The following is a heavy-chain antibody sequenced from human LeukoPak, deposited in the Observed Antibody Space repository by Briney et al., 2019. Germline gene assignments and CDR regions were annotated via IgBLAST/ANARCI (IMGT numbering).Heavy chain of an antibody. J-gene: IGHJ6*02. CDR1: GGSISSYY. CDR2: IYYSGST. V-gene: IGHV4-59*01. CDR3: ARFVVPAASYYYYGMDV. D-gene: IGHD2-2*01. Sequence: PSETLSLTCTVSGGSISSYYWSWIRQPPGKGLERIGYIYYSGSTNYNPSLKSRVTISVDTSKNQFSLKLSSVTAADTAVYYCARFVVPAASYYYYGMDVWGQGTTVTVSS.